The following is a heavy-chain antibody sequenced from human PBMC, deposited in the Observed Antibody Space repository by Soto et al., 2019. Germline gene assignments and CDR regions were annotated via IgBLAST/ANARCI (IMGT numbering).Heavy chain of an antibody. CDR2: IYYSGST. CDR1: GGSISSSSYY. Sequence: QLQLQESGPGLVKPSETLSLTCTVSGGSISSSSYYWGWIRQPPGKGLEWIGSIYYSGSTYYNPSLKSRVTISVDTSKNQFSLKLSSVTAADTAVYYCASRDPGSKVFPSGNHDYWGQGTLVTVSS. J-gene: IGHJ4*02. CDR3: ASRDPGSKVFPSGNHDY. D-gene: IGHD6-19*01. V-gene: IGHV4-39*01.